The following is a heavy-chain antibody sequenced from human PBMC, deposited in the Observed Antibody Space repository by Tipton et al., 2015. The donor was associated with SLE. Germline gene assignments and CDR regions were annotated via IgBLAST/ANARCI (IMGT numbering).Heavy chain of an antibody. CDR3: ARHAPMTTVTTFWYFDL. J-gene: IGHJ2*01. Sequence: TLSLTCTLSGGSISTNYWSWIRQPPGKGLEWIGYIYYSGSTNCNPSLKSRVTISVDTSKNQFSLKLSSVTAADTAVYYCARHAPMTTVTTFWYFDLWGRGTLVTVSS. V-gene: IGHV4-59*08. CDR1: GGSISTNY. D-gene: IGHD4-17*01. CDR2: IYYSGST.